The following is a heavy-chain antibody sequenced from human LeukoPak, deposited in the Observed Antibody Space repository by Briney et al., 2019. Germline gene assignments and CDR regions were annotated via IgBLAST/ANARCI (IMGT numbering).Heavy chain of an antibody. D-gene: IGHD2-15*01. Sequence: GGSLRLSCGASGFTFSNDAMSWVRQAPGKGLGWVSFITNSGDSAYYADPVKGRFTVSRDNSKNTLYLQMNRLRAEDTAVYYCVKGRSVTSSYYYWGQGTLVTVSS. CDR1: GFTFSNDA. V-gene: IGHV3-23*01. J-gene: IGHJ4*02. CDR3: VKGRSVTSSYYY. CDR2: ITNSGDSA.